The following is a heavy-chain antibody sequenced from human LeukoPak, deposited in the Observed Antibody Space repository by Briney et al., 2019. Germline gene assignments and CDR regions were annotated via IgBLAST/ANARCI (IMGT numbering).Heavy chain of an antibody. CDR2: IYTSGTT. Sequence: SQTLSLTCTVSGGSISSGNYYWPWLRQPAGKGLEWIAHIYTSGTTNYNPSLKSQVTISVDTSKNQFSLKLSSVTAADTAVYYCAREFLLWGQGILVTVSS. V-gene: IGHV4-61*09. D-gene: IGHD2/OR15-2a*01. J-gene: IGHJ4*02. CDR3: AREFLL. CDR1: GGSISSGNYY.